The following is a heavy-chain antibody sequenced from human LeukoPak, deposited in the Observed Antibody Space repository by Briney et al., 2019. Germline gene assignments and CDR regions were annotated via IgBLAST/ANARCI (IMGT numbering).Heavy chain of an antibody. CDR2: IGSSGDSST. D-gene: IGHD2/OR15-2a*01. J-gene: IGHJ4*02. V-gene: IGHV3-23*01. Sequence: GGSLRLSCEASGFNFNDYDIEWVRQPPGKGLEWLSSIGSSGDSSTYYADSVKGRFTISRDNSDNTLYLQMNTLRPEDTAIYFCAKSIVARWVTDYWGQGTLATVSS. CDR1: GFNFNDYD. CDR3: AKSIVARWVTDY.